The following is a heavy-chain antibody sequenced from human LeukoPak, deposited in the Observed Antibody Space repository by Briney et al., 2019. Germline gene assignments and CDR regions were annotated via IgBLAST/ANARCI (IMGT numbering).Heavy chain of an antibody. CDR3: ARDPYSNYFDY. Sequence: GASVKVSCKASGYTFTGYYMHWVRQAPGQGLEWMGWISPNNGGTNYAQKFQGRVTMTRDTSISTAYMELNRLRSDDTAVYYCARDPYSNYFDYWGQGTLVTVSS. J-gene: IGHJ4*02. CDR1: GYTFTGYY. CDR2: ISPNNGGT. V-gene: IGHV1-2*02. D-gene: IGHD5-18*01.